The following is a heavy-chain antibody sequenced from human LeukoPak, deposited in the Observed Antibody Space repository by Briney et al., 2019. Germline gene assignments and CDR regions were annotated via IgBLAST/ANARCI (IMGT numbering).Heavy chain of an antibody. V-gene: IGHV4-4*02. CDR1: GGSISSSNW. Sequence: SSETLSLTCAVSGGSISSSNWWSWVRQPPGKGLEWIGEIYHSGSTNYNPSLKSRVTVSVDKSKNQFSLKLSSVTAADTAVYYCATPAAGPGAEYSLYWGQGTLIIVSS. CDR3: ATPAAGPGAEYSLY. J-gene: IGHJ1*01. D-gene: IGHD6-13*01. CDR2: IYHSGST.